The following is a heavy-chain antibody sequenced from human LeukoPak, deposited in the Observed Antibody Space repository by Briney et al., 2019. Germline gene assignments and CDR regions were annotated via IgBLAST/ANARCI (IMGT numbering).Heavy chain of an antibody. CDR3: ARKTRPAYSSSLVWFDP. J-gene: IGHJ5*02. CDR1: GGSFSGYY. D-gene: IGHD6-6*01. Sequence: SETLSLTCAVYGGSFSGYYWSWIRQPPGKGLEWIGEINHSGSTNYNPSLKSRVTISVDTSKNQFSLKLSSVTAADTAVYYCARKTRPAYSSSLVWFDPWGQGTLVTVPS. V-gene: IGHV4-34*01. CDR2: INHSGST.